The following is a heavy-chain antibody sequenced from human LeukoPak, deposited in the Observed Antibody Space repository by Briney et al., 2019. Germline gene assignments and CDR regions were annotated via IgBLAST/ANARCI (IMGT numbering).Heavy chain of an antibody. CDR2: ISWNSGSI. CDR3: ARDPYSSRDGYEIDY. V-gene: IGHV3-9*01. J-gene: IGHJ4*02. Sequence: PGRSLRLSCAASGFTFDDYAMHWVRQAPGKGLEWVSGISWNSGSIGYADSVKGRFTISRDNAKNSLYLQMNSLRAEDTAVYYCARDPYSSRDGYEIDYWGQGTLVTVSS. D-gene: IGHD5-24*01. CDR1: GFTFDDYA.